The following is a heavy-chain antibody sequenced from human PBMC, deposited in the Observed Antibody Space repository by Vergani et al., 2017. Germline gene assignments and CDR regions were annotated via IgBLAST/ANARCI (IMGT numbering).Heavy chain of an antibody. CDR2: ISSSSSTI. D-gene: IGHD3-3*01. CDR1: GFTFSSYS. V-gene: IGHV3-48*01. CDR3: AKGYDFWSGSYYFDY. Sequence: EVQLVESGGGLVQPGGSLRLSCAASGFTFSSYSMNWVRQAPGKGLEWVSYISSSSSTIYYADSVKGRFTISRDNAKNSLYLQMNSLRAEDTAVYYCAKGYDFWSGSYYFDYWGQGTLVTVSS. J-gene: IGHJ4*02.